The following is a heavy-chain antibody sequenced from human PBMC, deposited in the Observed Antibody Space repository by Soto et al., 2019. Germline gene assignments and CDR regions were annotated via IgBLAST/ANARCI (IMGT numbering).Heavy chain of an antibody. D-gene: IGHD3-22*01. CDR2: IIPIFSTA. Sequence: QVQLVQSGAEVKKPGSSVKVSCKASGGTFSSYAISWVRQAPGQGLEWMGGIIPIFSTANYAQKFQGRVTTTSDESTSTASKKLSSLRSEDTAVYYCASTDRSGYYSWLDPWGQGTLVTVSS. J-gene: IGHJ5*02. V-gene: IGHV1-69*05. CDR1: GGTFSSYA. CDR3: ASTDRSGYYSWLDP.